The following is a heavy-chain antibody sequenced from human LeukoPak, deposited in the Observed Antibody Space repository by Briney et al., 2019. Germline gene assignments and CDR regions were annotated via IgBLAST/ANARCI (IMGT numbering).Heavy chain of an antibody. Sequence: SETLSLTCTDSGGSISSGDYYWSWIRQPPGKGLEWIGYIYYSGSTYYNPSLKSRVTISVDTSKNQFSLKLSSVTAADTAVYYCARGDPYYDFWSGYYAQRYYFDYWGQGTLVTVSS. CDR2: IYYSGST. CDR1: GGSISSGDYY. J-gene: IGHJ4*02. CDR3: ARGDPYYDFWSGYYAQRYYFDY. D-gene: IGHD3-3*01. V-gene: IGHV4-30-4*01.